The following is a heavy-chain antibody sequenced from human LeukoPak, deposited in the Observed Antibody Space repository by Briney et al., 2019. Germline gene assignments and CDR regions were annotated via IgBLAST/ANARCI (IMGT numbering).Heavy chain of an antibody. CDR3: ARLRDYTSGWLGQFDP. Sequence: SETLSLTCTVSGGSISSYYWSWIRQPPGKGLEWIGYIYYSGSTNYNPSLKSRVTISVDTSKNQFSLKLRSVTAADTAVYYCARLRDYTSGWLGQFDPWGQGTLVTVSS. D-gene: IGHD6-19*01. J-gene: IGHJ5*02. CDR1: GGSISSYY. V-gene: IGHV4-59*12. CDR2: IYYSGST.